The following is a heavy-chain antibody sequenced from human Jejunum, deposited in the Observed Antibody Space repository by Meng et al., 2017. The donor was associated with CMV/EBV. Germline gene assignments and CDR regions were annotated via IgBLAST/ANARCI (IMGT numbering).Heavy chain of an antibody. CDR2: VRNKAGDVTT. CDR1: VFTFNNAC. D-gene: IGHD4-17*01. CDR3: SWMTTVTTLGY. V-gene: IGHV3-15*01. Sequence: ADSVFTFNNACMSGARQDPGKGLEWVGRVRNKAGDVTTEYAAPLKGRFTISTDDSKNTLYLQMSSLKTEDTAVYYCSWMTTVTTLGYWGQGTLVTVSS. J-gene: IGHJ4*02.